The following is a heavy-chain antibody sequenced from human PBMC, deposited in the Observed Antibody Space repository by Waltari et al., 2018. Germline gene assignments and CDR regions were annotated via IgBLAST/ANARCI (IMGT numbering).Heavy chain of an antibody. Sequence: QVQLVQSGAEVKKPGSSVKVSCKASGGTFSSYTISWVRQAPGQGLEWMGRIIPIIGVTNYTQKFQGRGTITADKSTSTAYMELSSLRSEETAVYYCARGITIFGVVSNWFDPWGQGTLVTVSS. D-gene: IGHD3-3*01. J-gene: IGHJ5*02. CDR2: IIPIIGVT. V-gene: IGHV1-69*02. CDR1: GGTFSSYT. CDR3: ARGITIFGVVSNWFDP.